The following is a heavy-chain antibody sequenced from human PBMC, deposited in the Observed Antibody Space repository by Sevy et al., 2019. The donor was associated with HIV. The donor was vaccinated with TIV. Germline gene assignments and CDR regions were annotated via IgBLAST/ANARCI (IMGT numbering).Heavy chain of an antibody. CDR3: ARLVRYFDWLTFDY. J-gene: IGHJ4*02. CDR2: INPNSGGT. V-gene: IGHV1-2*02. Sequence: ASVKVSCKASGYTFTGYYMHWVRQAPGQGLEWMGWINPNSGGTNYAQKFQGRVTMTRDTSISTAYMELGRLRSDDTAVYYCARLVRYFDWLTFDYWGQGTLVTVSS. CDR1: GYTFTGYY. D-gene: IGHD3-9*01.